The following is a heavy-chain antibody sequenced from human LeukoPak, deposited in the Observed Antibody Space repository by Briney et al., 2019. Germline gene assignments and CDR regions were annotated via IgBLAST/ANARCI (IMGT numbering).Heavy chain of an antibody. V-gene: IGHV1-8*01. CDR2: MNPNSGNT. CDR3: ARGNYDFWSGYSKTPMYYYYYGMDV. D-gene: IGHD3-3*01. CDR1: GYTFTSYD. Sequence: ASVKVSCKASGYTFTSYDINWVRQATGQGLEWMGWMNPNSGNTGYAQKFQGRVTMTRNTSISTAYMELSSLRSEDTAVYYCARGNYDFWSGYSKTPMYYYYYGMDVWGQGTTVTVSS. J-gene: IGHJ6*02.